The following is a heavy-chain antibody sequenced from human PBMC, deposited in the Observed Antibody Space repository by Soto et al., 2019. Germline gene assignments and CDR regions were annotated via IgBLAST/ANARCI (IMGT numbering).Heavy chain of an antibody. CDR3: AREPNDDGSGDNWFDP. CDR2: IKQDGSEK. D-gene: IGHD3-10*01. V-gene: IGHV3-7*03. CDR1: GFTFSSYW. Sequence: PGGSLRLSCAASGFTFSSYWMSWVRQAPGKGLEWVANIKQDGSEKYYVDSVKGRFTISTDNAKNSLYLQMNSLRAEDTAVYYCAREPNDDGSGDNWFDPWGQGTLVTVSS. J-gene: IGHJ5*02.